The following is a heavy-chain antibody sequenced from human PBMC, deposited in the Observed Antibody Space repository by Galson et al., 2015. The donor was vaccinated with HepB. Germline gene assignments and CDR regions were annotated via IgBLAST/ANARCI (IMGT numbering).Heavy chain of an antibody. D-gene: IGHD3-22*01. CDR3: SRGTYYYDSSGYKGDY. CDR1: GFTFSSYA. V-gene: IGHV3-30-3*01. Sequence: SLRLSCAASGFTFSSYAMHWVRQAPGKGLEWVAGISYDGSNKYYADTVKGRFTSSRDNSNNMLYLQMNSLRAEDTAVYYCSRGTYYYDSSGYKGDYWGQGTLVTVSS. CDR2: ISYDGSNK. J-gene: IGHJ4*02.